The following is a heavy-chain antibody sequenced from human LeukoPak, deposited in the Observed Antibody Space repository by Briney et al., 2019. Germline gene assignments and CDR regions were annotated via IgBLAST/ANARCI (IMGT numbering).Heavy chain of an antibody. CDR2: IKQDGSEK. Sequence: GGSLRLSCAASGFTFSSYWMSWVRQAPGKGLEWVANIKQDGSEKYYVDSVKGRFTISRDNAKNSPYLQMNSLRAEDTAVYYCVNLGSYPYSFDSWGQGTLVTVSS. D-gene: IGHD3-16*02. J-gene: IGHJ4*02. CDR3: VNLGSYPYSFDS. CDR1: GFTFSSYW. V-gene: IGHV3-7*01.